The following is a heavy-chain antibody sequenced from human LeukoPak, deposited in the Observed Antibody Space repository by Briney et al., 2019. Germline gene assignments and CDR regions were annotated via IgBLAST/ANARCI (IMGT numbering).Heavy chain of an antibody. CDR1: GGTFSSYA. J-gene: IGHJ4*02. V-gene: IGHV1-69*13. CDR2: IIPIFGTA. Sequence: GASVKVSCKASGGTFSSYAISWVRQAPGQGLEWMGGIIPIFGTANYAQKFQGRVTITADESTSTAYMELSSLRSEDTAVYYCAREGDDYGDLQLQDWGQGTLVTVSS. CDR3: AREGDDYGDLQLQD. D-gene: IGHD4-17*01.